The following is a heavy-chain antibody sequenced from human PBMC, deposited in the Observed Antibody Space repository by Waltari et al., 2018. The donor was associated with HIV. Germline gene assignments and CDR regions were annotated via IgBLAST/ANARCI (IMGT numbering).Heavy chain of an antibody. J-gene: IGHJ4*02. V-gene: IGHV1-2*02. CDR2: INPNSGGT. CDR3: ATALYSSSSAGSIDY. D-gene: IGHD6-6*01. Sequence: QVQLVQSGAEVKKPGASVKVSCKASGYTFTGYYMHWVRQAPGQGLEWMGWINPNSGGTNHAQKCKGRVTMTRDTSISTAYMELSRLRSDDTAVYYCATALYSSSSAGSIDYWGQGTLVTVSS. CDR1: GYTFTGYY.